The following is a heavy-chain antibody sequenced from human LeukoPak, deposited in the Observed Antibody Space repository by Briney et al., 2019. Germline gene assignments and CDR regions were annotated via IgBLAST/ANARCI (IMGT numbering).Heavy chain of an antibody. V-gene: IGHV3-33*01. CDR1: GFTFSSYG. CDR3: ARDLIYGGYSGYYGMDV. J-gene: IGHJ6*02. CDR2: IWYDGTTK. D-gene: IGHD4-23*01. Sequence: PGRSLRLSCAASGFTFSSYGMHWVRQAPGKGLEWVAVIWYDGTTKYYGYSVKGRFTISRDNAKNSLYLQMNSLRAEDTAVYYCARDLIYGGYSGYYGMDVWGQGTTVTVSS.